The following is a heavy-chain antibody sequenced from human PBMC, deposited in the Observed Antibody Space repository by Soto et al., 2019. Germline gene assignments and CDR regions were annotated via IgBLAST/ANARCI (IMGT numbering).Heavy chain of an antibody. D-gene: IGHD2-15*01. CDR2: ISGSGAST. J-gene: IGHJ5*02. CDR3: AKDGYCSGSSCYLFEFDP. CDR1: EFAFSGYA. Sequence: CGSVRHSCAASEFAFSGYAMSWVRQAPGKGLEWVSAISGSGASTYYADSVKGRFTISRDNSKNTLYLQMNSLRAEDTAVYYCAKDGYCSGSSCYLFEFDPWGQGNLVTVS. V-gene: IGHV3-23*01.